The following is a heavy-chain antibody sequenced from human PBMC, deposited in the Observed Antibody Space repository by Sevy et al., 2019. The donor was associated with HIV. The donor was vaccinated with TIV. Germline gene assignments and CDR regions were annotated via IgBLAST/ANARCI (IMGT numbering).Heavy chain of an antibody. CDR2: ISSSSSYI. Sequence: GGSLRLSCAASGFTFSSYSMNWVRQAPGKGLEWVSSISSSSSYIYYADSVKGRFTISRDNAKNSLYLQMNSLRAEDTAVYYWARDSQGWELRSAFDIWGQGTMVTVSS. D-gene: IGHD1-26*01. CDR3: ARDSQGWELRSAFDI. V-gene: IGHV3-21*01. J-gene: IGHJ3*02. CDR1: GFTFSSYS.